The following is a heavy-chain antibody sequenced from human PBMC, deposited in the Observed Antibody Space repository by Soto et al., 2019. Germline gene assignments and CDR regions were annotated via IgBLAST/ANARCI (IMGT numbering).Heavy chain of an antibody. CDR2: INAGNGNT. CDR1: GYTFTSYA. J-gene: IGHJ4*02. D-gene: IGHD2-15*01. Sequence: GASVKVSCKASGYTFTSYAMHWVRQAPGQRLEWMGWINAGNGNTKYSQKFQGRVTITRDTSASTAYMELSSLRSEDTAVYYCARGPQRGGQVEPFDYWGQGTLVTVPQ. CDR3: ARGPQRGGQVEPFDY. V-gene: IGHV1-3*01.